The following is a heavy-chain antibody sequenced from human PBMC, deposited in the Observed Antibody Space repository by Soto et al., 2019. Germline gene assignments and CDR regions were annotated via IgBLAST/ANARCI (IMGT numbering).Heavy chain of an antibody. Sequence: SETLSLTCTVSGGSISSYYWSWIRQPPGKGLEWIGYIYYSGSTNYNPSLKSRVTISVDTSRNQFSLTLSSVTAADTAVYYCARLKSGTYVDYWGQGTLVTVSS. CDR1: GGSISSYY. J-gene: IGHJ4*02. D-gene: IGHD1-26*01. V-gene: IGHV4-59*08. CDR3: ARLKSGTYVDY. CDR2: IYYSGST.